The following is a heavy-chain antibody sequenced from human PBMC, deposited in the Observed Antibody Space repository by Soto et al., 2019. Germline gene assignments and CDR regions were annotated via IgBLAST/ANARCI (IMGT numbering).Heavy chain of an antibody. Sequence: EGSLRLSCAASGFTFSSFWMDWVRQAPGKGLEWVANINPDGGEKHYVDSVKGRFTISRDNAKNSLYLQMSSLTAEDSALYYCSRSLDSWGQGTRVTVPQ. CDR2: INPDGGEK. CDR1: GFTFSSFW. V-gene: IGHV3-7*01. J-gene: IGHJ4*02. CDR3: SRSLDS.